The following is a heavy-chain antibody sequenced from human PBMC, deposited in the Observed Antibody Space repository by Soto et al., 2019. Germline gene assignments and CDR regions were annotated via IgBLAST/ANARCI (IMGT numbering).Heavy chain of an antibody. CDR2: ISSSSSTI. Sequence: GGSLRLSCAASGFTFSSYSMNWVRQAPGKGLEWVSYISSSSSTIYYADSVKGRFTISRDNAKNSLYLQMNSLRAEDKAVYYCARRNYYYYMDVWGKGTTVTVSS. V-gene: IGHV3-48*01. CDR3: ARRNYYYYMDV. J-gene: IGHJ6*03. CDR1: GFTFSSYS.